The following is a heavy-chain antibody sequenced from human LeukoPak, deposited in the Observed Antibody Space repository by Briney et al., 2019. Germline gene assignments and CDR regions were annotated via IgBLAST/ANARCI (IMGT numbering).Heavy chain of an antibody. Sequence: PGGSLRLSCAASGFTFDDYAMHWVRQAPGKGGEWVSGISWNSGTIDYADSVKGGLTISRDNSKNTLYLQMNSLRAEDTAVYYCVQGDGWLQSPRFDYWGQGTLVTVSS. CDR1: GFTFDDYA. CDR2: ISWNSGTI. V-gene: IGHV3-9*01. J-gene: IGHJ4*02. D-gene: IGHD5-24*01. CDR3: VQGDGWLQSPRFDY.